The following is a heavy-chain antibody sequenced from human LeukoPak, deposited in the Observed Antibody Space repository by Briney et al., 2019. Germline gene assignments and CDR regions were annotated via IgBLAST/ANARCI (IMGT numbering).Heavy chain of an antibody. J-gene: IGHJ4*02. CDR3: ARHSSWSSVTTPFDY. CDR2: IYPGDSDT. CDR1: GYSFSIYW. D-gene: IGHD4-17*01. V-gene: IGHV5-51*01. Sequence: GVSLKISCKASGYSFSIYWIGWVRQMPGKGLEWMGIIYPGDSDTRYSPSFQGQVTISADKSVNTAYLQWSSLKASDTAMYYCARHSSWSSVTTPFDYWGQGTLVTVSS.